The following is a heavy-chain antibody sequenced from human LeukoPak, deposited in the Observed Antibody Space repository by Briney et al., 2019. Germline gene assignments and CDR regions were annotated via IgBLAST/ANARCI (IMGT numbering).Heavy chain of an antibody. CDR3: ARDPQVYCGGDCYSKSNAFDI. CDR1: GGSISSGDYY. CDR2: IYYSGST. D-gene: IGHD2-21*02. Sequence: SQTLSLTCTVSGGSISSGDYYWSWIRQPPGKGLEWIGYIYYSGSTYYNPSLKSRVTISVDTSKNQFSLELSSVTAADTAVYYCARDPQVYCGGDCYSKSNAFDIWGQGTMVTVSS. J-gene: IGHJ3*02. V-gene: IGHV4-30-4*01.